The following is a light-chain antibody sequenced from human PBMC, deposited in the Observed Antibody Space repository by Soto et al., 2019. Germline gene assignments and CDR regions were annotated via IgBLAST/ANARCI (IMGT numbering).Light chain of an antibody. CDR2: GAA. CDR3: QQYDNWPPWT. J-gene: IGKJ1*01. V-gene: IGKV3-15*01. Sequence: EIVMTQSPATLSVSPGERATLSCRARQSVSITLAWSPQHPGQAPRLLIYGAAIRATGIPARFSGSGSGTEFTLTIISLQSEDFAVYYCQQYDNWPPWTFGQGTKVEI. CDR1: QSVSIT.